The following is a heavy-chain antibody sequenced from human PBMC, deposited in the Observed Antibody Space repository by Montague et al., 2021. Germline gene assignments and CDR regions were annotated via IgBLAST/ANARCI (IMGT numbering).Heavy chain of an antibody. J-gene: IGHJ1*01. CDR3: SQGGPYRGQCSGGDCYSPTDPGGEGTLFKVSAASANCTLALPDALSFKCLGLSRAASGFTFTDYF. Sequence: SLRLSCAASGFTFQYYAMGWVRQSREKGLDWVSAIMDASDSRNYSDALKVRFSISRDNSKKMLYLQMNNLGVDDTAIYYCSQGGPYRGQCSGGDCYSPTDPGGEGTLFKVSAASANCTLALPDALSFKCLGLSRAASGFTFTDYF. D-gene: IGHD2-21*02. CDR2: IMDASDSR. V-gene: IGHV3-23*01. CDR1: GFTFQYYA.